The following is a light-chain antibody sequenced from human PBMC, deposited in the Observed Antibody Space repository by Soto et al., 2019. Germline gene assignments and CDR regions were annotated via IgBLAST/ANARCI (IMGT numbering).Light chain of an antibody. Sequence: EIVLTQSLATLSLYPGERATLSCRASPSVTNFLAWYQQKPGQAPSLLIYGAFNRATGIPARFSGSGSGTDFTLTISSLEPEDSAVYYCQQRNVWPPVTFGQRSMVDIK. CDR1: PSVTNF. CDR2: GAF. J-gene: IGKJ1*01. V-gene: IGKV3-11*01. CDR3: QQRNVWPPVT.